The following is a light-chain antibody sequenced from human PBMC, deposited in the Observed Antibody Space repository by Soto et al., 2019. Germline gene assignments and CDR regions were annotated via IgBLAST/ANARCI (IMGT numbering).Light chain of an antibody. J-gene: IGKJ2*01. CDR1: QSISSW. V-gene: IGKV1-5*03. Sequence: DIQMTQSPSTLSASVGDRVTITCRASQSISSWLAWYQQKPGKAPKLLIYKASSLESGVPSRFSGSGSGTEFTLPSSSLQPDDFATYSCQQYNSYPYTFGQGTKLEIK. CDR2: KAS. CDR3: QQYNSYPYT.